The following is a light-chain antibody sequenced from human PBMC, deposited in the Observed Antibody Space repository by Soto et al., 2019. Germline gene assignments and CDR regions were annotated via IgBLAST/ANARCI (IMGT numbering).Light chain of an antibody. Sequence: QSALTQPPSASGSPGQSVTISCTGTSSDVGVYNYVSWFQQHPGKAPKLTIYEVSKRPSGVPDRFSGSKSGNTASLTVSGLQAEDEADYYCSSYAGSNNWVFGGGTKVTVL. CDR1: SSDVGVYNY. CDR3: SSYAGSNNWV. J-gene: IGLJ3*02. V-gene: IGLV2-8*01. CDR2: EVS.